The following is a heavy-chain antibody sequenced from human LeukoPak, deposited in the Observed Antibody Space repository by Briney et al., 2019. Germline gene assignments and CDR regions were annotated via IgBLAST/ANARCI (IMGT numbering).Heavy chain of an antibody. CDR2: IYYSGST. CDR3: ARLRIPYYFDY. J-gene: IGHJ4*02. CDR1: GGSISSYY. Sequence: PSETLSLTCTVSGGSISSYYWSWIRQPPGKGLEWIGYIYYSGSTNYNPSLKSRVTISVDTSKNQFSLKLSPVTAADTAVYYCARLRIPYYFDYWGQGTLVTVSS. V-gene: IGHV4-59*08. D-gene: IGHD2-21*01.